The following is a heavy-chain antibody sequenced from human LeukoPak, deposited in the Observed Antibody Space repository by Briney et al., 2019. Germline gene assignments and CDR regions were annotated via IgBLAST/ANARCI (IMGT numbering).Heavy chain of an antibody. Sequence: ASVTVSFTASGYTFTSYGISWVRQAPGQGLEWMGWISAYNGNTNYAQKLQGRVTMTTDTSTSTAYLELRSLRSDDTAVYYCARAVSGSLYGDFDFWGQGTLVTVSA. CDR3: ARAVSGSLYGDFDF. V-gene: IGHV1-18*01. CDR2: ISAYNGNT. CDR1: GYTFTSYG. D-gene: IGHD1-26*01. J-gene: IGHJ4*02.